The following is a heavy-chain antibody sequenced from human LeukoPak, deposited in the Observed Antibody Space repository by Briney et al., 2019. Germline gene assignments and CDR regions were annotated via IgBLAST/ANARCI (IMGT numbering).Heavy chain of an antibody. CDR3: ARDREGAASGGLLSAFDI. Sequence: GGSLRLSCAASGFTVSSNYMSWVRQAPGKGLEWVSVIYRGGSTYYADSVKGRFTISRDNSKNTLYLQMNSLRAEDTAVYYCARDREGAASGGLLSAFDIWGQGTMVTVSS. CDR1: GFTVSSNY. D-gene: IGHD6-13*01. V-gene: IGHV3-66*02. J-gene: IGHJ3*02. CDR2: IYRGGST.